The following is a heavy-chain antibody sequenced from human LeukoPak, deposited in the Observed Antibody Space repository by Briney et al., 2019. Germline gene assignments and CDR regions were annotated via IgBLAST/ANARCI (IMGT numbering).Heavy chain of an antibody. CDR2: INQGGSEK. D-gene: IGHD3-16*01. CDR1: YFTFNSYW. Sequence: GGSVPHSCAASYFTFNSYWMSWLAPAPGKGLEGVVNINQGGSEKYYVDPGKGRFTIARDNAKNSLDLQIHSLGAQATALCWGRDHPNLYYHSNWFDPWGQGTLVTVSS. J-gene: IGHJ5*02. CDR3: RDHPNLYYHSNWFDP. V-gene: IGHV3-7*01.